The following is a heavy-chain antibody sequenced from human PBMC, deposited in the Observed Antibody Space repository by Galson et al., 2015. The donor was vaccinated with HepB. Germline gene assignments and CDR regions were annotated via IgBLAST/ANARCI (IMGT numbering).Heavy chain of an antibody. V-gene: IGHV3-23*01. D-gene: IGHD6-19*01. J-gene: IGHJ3*02. CDR3: AKDGSSGWYAFDI. Sequence: SLRLSCAASGFAFSSYAMSWVRQAPGKGLEWVSGISGSGGSTYYADSVKGRFTISRDNSKNTLYLQMNSLRAEDTAVYYCAKDGSSGWYAFDIWGQGTMVTVSS. CDR2: ISGSGGST. CDR1: GFAFSSYA.